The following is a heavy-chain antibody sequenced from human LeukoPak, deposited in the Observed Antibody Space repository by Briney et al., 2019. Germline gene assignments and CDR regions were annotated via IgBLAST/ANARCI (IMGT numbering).Heavy chain of an antibody. V-gene: IGHV3-23*01. Sequence: PGGSLRLSCAASGFTFSSYAMTWVRQAPGKGLEWVSIISGSSGNKYSADSVKGRFTISRDNSKNTLYPQMNSLRAEDTAVYYCAKVYDSSGYYYGDWGQGTLVTVSS. J-gene: IGHJ4*02. CDR1: GFTFSSYA. D-gene: IGHD3-22*01. CDR2: ISGSSGNK. CDR3: AKVYDSSGYYYGD.